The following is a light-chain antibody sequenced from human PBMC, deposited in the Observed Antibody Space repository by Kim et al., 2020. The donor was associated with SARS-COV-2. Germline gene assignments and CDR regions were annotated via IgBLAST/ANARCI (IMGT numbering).Light chain of an antibody. J-gene: IGLJ3*02. Sequence: QSALTQPRSVSGSPGQSVTISCTGTSSDVGGYNSVSWYQQHPGKAPKLIIYDVIKRPSGVPDRFYGSKSGNTASLTISGLQAEDEAAYYCCSYADNYSLVFGGGTQLTVL. V-gene: IGLV2-11*01. CDR1: SSDVGGYNS. CDR2: DVI. CDR3: CSYADNYSLV.